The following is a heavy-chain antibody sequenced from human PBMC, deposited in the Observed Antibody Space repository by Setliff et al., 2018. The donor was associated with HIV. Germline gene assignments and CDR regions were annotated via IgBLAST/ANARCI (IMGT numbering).Heavy chain of an antibody. V-gene: IGHV3-30*04. CDR2: ISYDGSNK. CDR1: GFTFRNHA. J-gene: IGHJ4*02. D-gene: IGHD3-22*01. CDR3: AGSRGYFVQAG. Sequence: GGSLRLSCAASGFTFRNHAMHWVRQAPGKGLEWVAVISYDGSNKFYADSVKGRFTISRDNAKNSLYLQMNSLRAEDTAVYYRAGSRGYFVQAGWGQGTLVTVSS.